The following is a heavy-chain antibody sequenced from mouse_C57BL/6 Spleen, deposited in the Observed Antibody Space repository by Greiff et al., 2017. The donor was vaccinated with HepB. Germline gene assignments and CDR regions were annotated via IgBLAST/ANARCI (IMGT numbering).Heavy chain of an antibody. J-gene: IGHJ3*01. CDR1: GYAFTNYL. V-gene: IGHV1-54*01. D-gene: IGHD1-1*01. CDR3: DMTQLITTGFAY. Sequence: VQLQQSGTELIRPGTSVKVSCKASGYAFTNYLIEWVKQRPGQGLEWIGVINPGSGGTNYNEKFKGKATLTADKSSSTAYMQLSSLTSEDSAVYFGDMTQLITTGFAYWGQGTLVTVAA. CDR2: INPGSGGT.